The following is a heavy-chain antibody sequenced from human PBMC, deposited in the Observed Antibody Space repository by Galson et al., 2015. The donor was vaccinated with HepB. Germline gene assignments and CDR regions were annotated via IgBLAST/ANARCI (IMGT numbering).Heavy chain of an antibody. D-gene: IGHD6-13*01. CDR3: ARDSPSIKYASTWKLFYYFDY. CDR1: GFTFSSYA. V-gene: IGHV3-30-3*01. CDR2: ITYEGSNK. J-gene: IGHJ4*02. Sequence: SLRLSCAASGFTFSSYAMHWVRQAPGKGLEWVAVITYEGSNKYYADSVKGRFTSSRDNSKNTLYLQMNSLRVEDTAVYYCARDSPSIKYASTWKLFYYFDYWGQGTLVTVSS.